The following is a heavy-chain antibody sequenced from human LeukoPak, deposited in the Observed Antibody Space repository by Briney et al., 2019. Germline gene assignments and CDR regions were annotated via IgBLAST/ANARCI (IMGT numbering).Heavy chain of an antibody. J-gene: IGHJ5*01. D-gene: IGHD6-6*01. CDR3: VKTFQYSSNWYDY. Sequence: GGSLRLSCATSGFTFGGHAMSWVRQAPGKGLEWVSSISAGGGGTSYADSVKGRITISRDNSKNTVYLQMNSLRAEDTAVYFCVKTFQYSSNWYDYWGQGTLVTVCS. CDR2: ISAGGGGT. CDR1: GFTFGGHA. V-gene: IGHV3-23*01.